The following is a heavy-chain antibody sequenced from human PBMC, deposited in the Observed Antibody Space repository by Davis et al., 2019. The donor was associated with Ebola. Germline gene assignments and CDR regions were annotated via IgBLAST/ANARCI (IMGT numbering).Heavy chain of an antibody. Sequence: AASVKVSCKASGYTFISFDINWVRQATGQGLEWMGWMNPNRGDTGYAQKFQGSVTMTRNTAMNTAYMELSGLTSEDTAVYYCATRYQLLDNWGQGTLVTVSS. J-gene: IGHJ4*02. D-gene: IGHD2-2*01. CDR3: ATRYQLLDN. CDR2: MNPNRGDT. CDR1: GYTFISFD. V-gene: IGHV1-8*01.